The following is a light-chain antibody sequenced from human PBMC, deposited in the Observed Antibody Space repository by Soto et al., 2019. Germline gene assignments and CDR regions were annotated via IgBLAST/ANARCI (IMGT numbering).Light chain of an antibody. J-gene: IGLJ1*01. Sequence: QSALTQPRSVSGYPGQSVTVSCTGTSGDVGGYDFVSWYQHHPGKVPKLMIFDVSKRPSGVPDRFSGSKSGSTASLTVSGLQAEDEADYYCCSYGGNFYVVVTGTKLSVL. V-gene: IGLV2-11*01. CDR2: DVS. CDR1: SGDVGGYDF. CDR3: CSYGGNFYV.